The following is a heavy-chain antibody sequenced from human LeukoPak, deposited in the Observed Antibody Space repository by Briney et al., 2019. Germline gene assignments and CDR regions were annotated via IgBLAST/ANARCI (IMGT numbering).Heavy chain of an antibody. Sequence: ASVTVTCKASVYTFTIYAINWVRQAPEQRLEWMGWINADNGNTTYSQEFQGRLTITRDTSASTAYMELSSLRSEDMAVYYCARDGVDSSGYYPFDYWGQGTLVTVSS. CDR2: INADNGNT. D-gene: IGHD3-22*01. CDR3: ARDGVDSSGYYPFDY. J-gene: IGHJ4*02. V-gene: IGHV1-3*03. CDR1: VYTFTIYA.